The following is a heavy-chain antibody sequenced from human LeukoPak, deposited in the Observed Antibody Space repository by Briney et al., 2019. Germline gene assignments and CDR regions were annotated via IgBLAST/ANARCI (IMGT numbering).Heavy chain of an antibody. CDR2: ISTYNGNT. D-gene: IGHD6-19*01. Sequence: ASVKVSCKASVYTFTNFGISWVRQAPGQGPEWMGWISTYNGNTNYAQKVQGRVTMTTDTSTSTAYMELRSLRSDDTAVYYCARAGGWAREDYKADAFDIWGQGTMVTVSS. CDR3: ARAGGWAREDYKADAFDI. CDR1: VYTFTNFG. V-gene: IGHV1-18*01. J-gene: IGHJ3*02.